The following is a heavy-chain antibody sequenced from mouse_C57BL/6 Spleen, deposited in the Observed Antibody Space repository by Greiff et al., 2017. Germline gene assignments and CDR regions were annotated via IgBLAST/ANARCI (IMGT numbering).Heavy chain of an antibody. Sequence: VQLQQSGAELVRPGSSVKLSCKASGYTFTSYWMDWVKQRPGQGLEWIGNIYPSDSETHYNQKFKDKATLTVDKSSSTAYMQLSSLTSADSAVYYCARRITTVVPFAYWGQGTLVTVSA. V-gene: IGHV1-61*01. CDR3: ARRITTVVPFAY. J-gene: IGHJ3*01. D-gene: IGHD1-1*01. CDR1: GYTFTSYW. CDR2: IYPSDSET.